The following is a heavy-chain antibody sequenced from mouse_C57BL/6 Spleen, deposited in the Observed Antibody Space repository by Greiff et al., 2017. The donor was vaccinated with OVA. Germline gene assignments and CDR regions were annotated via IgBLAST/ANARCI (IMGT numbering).Heavy chain of an antibody. V-gene: IGHV5-4*03. Sequence: DVKLVESGGGLVKPGGSLKLSCAASGFTFSSYAMSWVRQTPEKRLEWVATISDGGSYTYYPDNVKGRFTISRDNAKNNLYLQMGHLKSEDTAMYYCASLYSNYVTYWGQGTLVTVSA. J-gene: IGHJ3*01. D-gene: IGHD2-5*01. CDR3: ASLYSNYVTY. CDR1: GFTFSSYA. CDR2: ISDGGSYT.